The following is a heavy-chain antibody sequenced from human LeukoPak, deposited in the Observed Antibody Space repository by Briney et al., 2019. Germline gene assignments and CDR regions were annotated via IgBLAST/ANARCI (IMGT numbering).Heavy chain of an antibody. V-gene: IGHV4-34*01. CDR2: INQSGST. J-gene: IGHJ5*02. CDR1: SGSFSGYY. CDR3: ARGPGSRSYFAWFDT. Sequence: SETLSLTCAVYSGSFSGYYWSWTRQPPGKGLEWIGEINQSGSTKYNPSLESRVTISVDTSKNQFSLKLSSMTAADTAVYYCARGPGSRSYFAWFDTWGQGALVTVSS. D-gene: IGHD3-10*01.